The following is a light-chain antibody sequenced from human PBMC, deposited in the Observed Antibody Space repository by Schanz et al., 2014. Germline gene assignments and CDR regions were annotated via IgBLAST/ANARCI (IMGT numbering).Light chain of an antibody. CDR2: GAF. J-gene: IGKJ3*01. Sequence: EIVMMQSPATLSVSPGERVTLSCRASQSVSTSLAWYQQKPGQAPRLLIYGAFSRATGIPDRFSGSGSGTDFTLTISRLEPEDFAVYYCQQHGSSLTFGPGTKVDVK. CDR3: QQHGSSLT. CDR1: QSVSTS. V-gene: IGKV3-20*01.